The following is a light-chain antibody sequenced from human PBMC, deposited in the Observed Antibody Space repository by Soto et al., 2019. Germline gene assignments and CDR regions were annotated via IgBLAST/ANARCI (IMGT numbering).Light chain of an antibody. Sequence: QSVLTQPASVSGSPGQSITISCTGTSSDVGGFNYVSWYQQHPGKAPKLKIYDVTNRPSGVSYRFSGSKSGNTASLTISGLQAEDEADYYCNSYTSSSTYVFGTGTQLTVL. CDR3: NSYTSSSTYV. CDR1: SSDVGGFNY. V-gene: IGLV2-14*03. J-gene: IGLJ1*01. CDR2: DVT.